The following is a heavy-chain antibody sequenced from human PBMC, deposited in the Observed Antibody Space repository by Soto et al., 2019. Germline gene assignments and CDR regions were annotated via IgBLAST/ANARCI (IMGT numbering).Heavy chain of an antibody. D-gene: IGHD6-19*01. CDR3: ARVEGSHGFDS. CDR1: GYTFTNFG. CDR2: VSGYNGNT. V-gene: IGHV1-18*04. J-gene: IGHJ4*02. Sequence: QVQLLVQSGTEVKKPGASVKVSCQASGYTFTNFGISWVRQAPGQGLEWMGWVSGYNGNTNYAQKFRDRVTMTTDTSTSTAYMELRALRSDDTAVYYCARVEGSHGFDSWGQGTLVTVSS.